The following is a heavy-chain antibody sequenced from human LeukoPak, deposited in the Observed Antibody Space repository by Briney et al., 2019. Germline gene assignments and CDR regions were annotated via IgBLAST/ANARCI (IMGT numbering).Heavy chain of an antibody. D-gene: IGHD4-17*01. CDR3: ARRLDYGEFDY. CDR2: IYYSGST. V-gene: IGHV4-59*08. CDR1: GGSISSYY. Sequence: SETLSLTCTVSGGSISSYYWSWIRQPPGKGLEWIGYIYYSGSTNYNPSLKSRVTISVDTSKNQFSLKLSSVTAADTAVYYCARRLDYGEFDYWGQGTLVTVSS. J-gene: IGHJ4*02.